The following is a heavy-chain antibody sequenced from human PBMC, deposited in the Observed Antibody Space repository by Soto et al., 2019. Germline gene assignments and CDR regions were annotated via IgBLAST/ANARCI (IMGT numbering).Heavy chain of an antibody. J-gene: IGHJ4*02. D-gene: IGHD3-22*01. V-gene: IGHV1-69*01. CDR1: GGLFSSYP. CDR3: ARGGSGYTWFNEF. Sequence: QEQLVQSGAEVKKPGSSVKVSCKASGGLFSSYPISWVRQVPGQGLEWMGGIIPVVQTAYYTQRFQGSVTITADESTNTGYMELSSLRSEDTAIYYCARGGSGYTWFNEFWGQGTLVTVSS. CDR2: IIPVVQTA.